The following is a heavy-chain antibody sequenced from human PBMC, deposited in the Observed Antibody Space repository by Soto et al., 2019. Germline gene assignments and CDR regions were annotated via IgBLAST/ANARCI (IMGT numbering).Heavy chain of an antibody. CDR3: VKDCFGILRLTTPDY. V-gene: IGHV3-23*01. J-gene: IGHJ4*02. CDR2: ISNSGTTT. D-gene: IGHD1-1*01. CDR1: GFSVSSYG. Sequence: VQLLESGGGLVQPGGSLRLSCAASGFSVSSYGMNWVRQAPGKGLECVSGISNSGTTTYYADSVKGRFTISRDNSKNTLYLQMNSLRAEDTAVYYCVKDCFGILRLTTPDYWGQGNLVTVSS.